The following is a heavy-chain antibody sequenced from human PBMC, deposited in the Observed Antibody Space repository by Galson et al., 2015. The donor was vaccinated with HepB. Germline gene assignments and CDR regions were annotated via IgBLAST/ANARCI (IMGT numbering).Heavy chain of an antibody. CDR3: ARDGSGIVGATSYYYYYYMDV. Sequence: SLRLSCAASGFTFSSYAMHWVRQAPGKGLEWVAVISYDGSNKYYADSVKGRFTISRDNSKNTLYLQMNSLRAEDTAVYYCARDGSGIVGATSYYYYYYMDVWGKGTMVTVSS. V-gene: IGHV3-30-3*01. D-gene: IGHD1-26*01. CDR2: ISYDGSNK. CDR1: GFTFSSYA. J-gene: IGHJ6*03.